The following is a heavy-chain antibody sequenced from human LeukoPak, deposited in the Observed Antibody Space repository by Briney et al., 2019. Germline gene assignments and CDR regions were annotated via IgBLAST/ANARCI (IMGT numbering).Heavy chain of an antibody. Sequence: SETLSLTCTVSGGSISSYYWSWIRQPPGKGLEWIGYIYYSGSTNYNPSLKSRVTISVDTSKNQFSLKLSSVTAADTAVYYCARGGDYSNYLNYWGQGTLVTVSS. CDR2: IYYSGST. CDR1: GGSISSYY. J-gene: IGHJ4*02. CDR3: ARGGDYSNYLNY. D-gene: IGHD4-11*01. V-gene: IGHV4-59*01.